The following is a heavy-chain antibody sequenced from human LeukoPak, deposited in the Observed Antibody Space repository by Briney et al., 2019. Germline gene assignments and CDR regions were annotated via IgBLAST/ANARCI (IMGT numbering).Heavy chain of an antibody. J-gene: IGHJ4*02. D-gene: IGHD5-18*01. Sequence: GGSLRPSCAASGFTFSSYEMNWVRQAPGKGLEWVSYISSSGSTIYYADSVKGRFTISRDNAKNSLYLQMNSLRAEDTAVYYCARVIQLWSLYYFDYWGQGTLVTVSS. V-gene: IGHV3-48*03. CDR1: GFTFSSYE. CDR2: ISSSGSTI. CDR3: ARVIQLWSLYYFDY.